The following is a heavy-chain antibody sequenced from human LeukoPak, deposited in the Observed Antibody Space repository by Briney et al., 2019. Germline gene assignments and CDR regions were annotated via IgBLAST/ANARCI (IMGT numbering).Heavy chain of an antibody. V-gene: IGHV4-59*01. J-gene: IGHJ4*02. Sequence: PSETLSLTCTVSGGSISSYYWSWIRQHPGKGLEWIGYIYYSGSTNYNPSLKSRVTISVDTSKNQFSLKLSSVTAADTAVYYCARITGTFGVVIFQYYFDYWGQGTLVTVSS. CDR1: GGSISSYY. CDR2: IYYSGST. CDR3: ARITGTFGVVIFQYYFDY. D-gene: IGHD3-3*02.